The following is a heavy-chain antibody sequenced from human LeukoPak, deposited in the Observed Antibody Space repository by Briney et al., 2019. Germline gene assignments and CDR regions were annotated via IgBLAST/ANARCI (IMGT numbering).Heavy chain of an antibody. J-gene: IGHJ4*02. CDR2: IYYSGST. Sequence: SETLSLTCTVSGGSISSSSYYWGWIRQPPGKGLEWIGSIYYSGSTYHNPSLKSRVTISVDTSKNQFSLKLSSVTAADTAVYYCASRGYSWYFDYWGQGTLVTVSS. CDR3: ASRGYSWYFDY. D-gene: IGHD5-18*01. CDR1: GGSISSSSYY. V-gene: IGHV4-39*01.